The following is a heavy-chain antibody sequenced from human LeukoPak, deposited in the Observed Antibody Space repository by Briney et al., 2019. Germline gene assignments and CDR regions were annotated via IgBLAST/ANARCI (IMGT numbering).Heavy chain of an antibody. D-gene: IGHD3-22*01. Sequence: SETLSLTCTVSGGSISSSSYYWGWIRQPPGKGLEWVGSIYYSGSTYYNPSLKSRVTISVDTSKNQFSLKLSSVTAADTAVYYCASGAYYYDSSGYYSGPPDLWGQGTLVTVSS. V-gene: IGHV4-39*01. CDR3: ASGAYYYDSSGYYSGPPDL. CDR2: IYYSGST. J-gene: IGHJ5*02. CDR1: GGSISSSSYY.